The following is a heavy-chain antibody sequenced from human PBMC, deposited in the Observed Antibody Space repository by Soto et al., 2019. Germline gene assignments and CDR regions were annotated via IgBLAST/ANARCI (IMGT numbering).Heavy chain of an antibody. J-gene: IGHJ3*02. Sequence: PSETLSLTCTVSGGSISSGDYYWSRIRQPPGKGLEWIGYIYYSGSTNYNPSLKSRVTISVDTSKNQFSLKLSPVTAADTAVYYCAREPIVVVPAAIGASNAFDIWGQGTMVTVS. D-gene: IGHD2-2*02. CDR3: AREPIVVVPAAIGASNAFDI. CDR2: IYYSGST. CDR1: GGSISSGDYY. V-gene: IGHV4-30-4*01.